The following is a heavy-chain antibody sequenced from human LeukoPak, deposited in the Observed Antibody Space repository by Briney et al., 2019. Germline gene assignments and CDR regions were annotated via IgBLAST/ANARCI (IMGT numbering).Heavy chain of an antibody. CDR2: INPSGGST. J-gene: IGHJ4*02. CDR3: ARAALGYCSGGSCGDFDY. CDR1: GYTFTSYG. D-gene: IGHD2-15*01. Sequence: ASVKVSCKASGYTFTSYGISWVRQAPGQGLEWMGIINPSGGSTSYAQKFQGRVTMTRDTSTSTVYMELSSLRSEDTAVYYCARAALGYCSGGSCGDFDYWGQGTLVTVSS. V-gene: IGHV1-46*01.